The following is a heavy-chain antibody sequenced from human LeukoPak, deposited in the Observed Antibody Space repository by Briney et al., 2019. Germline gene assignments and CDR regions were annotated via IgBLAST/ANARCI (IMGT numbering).Heavy chain of an antibody. J-gene: IGHJ6*02. CDR2: LHDSGRT. Sequence: PSETLSLTCTVSGGSVSSGSYYWIWIRQPPGKGLEWIGYLHDSGRTNYSPSLKSRVTISIDRSKNQFSLKLNSVTAADTAVYYCARLIRATNGMDVWGQGTTVTVSS. CDR1: GGSVSSGSYY. V-gene: IGHV4-61*01. D-gene: IGHD1-26*01. CDR3: ARLIRATNGMDV.